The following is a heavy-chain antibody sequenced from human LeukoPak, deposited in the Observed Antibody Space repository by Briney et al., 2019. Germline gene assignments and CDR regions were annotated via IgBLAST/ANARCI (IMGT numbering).Heavy chain of an antibody. D-gene: IGHD2-2*02. CDR1: GGSFSGYY. Sequence: SETLSLTCAVYGGSFSGYYWTWLRQPPGKGLEWLGEINHSGSTNYNPSLKSRVTISVDTSKNQFSLKLSSVTAADTAVYYCARTYQVPAAIPYWGQGTLVTVSS. CDR2: INHSGST. J-gene: IGHJ4*02. V-gene: IGHV4-34*01. CDR3: ARTYQVPAAIPY.